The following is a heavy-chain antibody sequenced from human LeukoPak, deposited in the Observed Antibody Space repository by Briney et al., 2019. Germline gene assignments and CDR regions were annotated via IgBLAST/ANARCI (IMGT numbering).Heavy chain of an antibody. CDR2: INQAGSDK. J-gene: IGHJ4*02. D-gene: IGHD3-10*01. Sequence: TGGSLRLSCAASGFTFSGSWMAWVRQTPGKGLEWVANINQAGSDKNYVDSVKGRFTISRDNGKNSLYLQMNSLRAEDTALYYCARDYYTSGSHWGQGTLVIVSS. V-gene: IGHV3-7*01. CDR3: ARDYYTSGSH. CDR1: GFTFSGSW.